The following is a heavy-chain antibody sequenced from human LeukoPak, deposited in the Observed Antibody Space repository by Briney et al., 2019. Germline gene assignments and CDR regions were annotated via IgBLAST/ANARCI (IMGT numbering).Heavy chain of an antibody. CDR3: ARGGDIAAGFFDY. CDR2: ISWNSGRI. Sequence: GGSLRLSCAASGFTLDDYAMHWVRQAPGKGLEWVSGISWNSGRIVYADSVKGRFTISRGNAKNSLYLQMNSLRAEDTALYYCARGGDIAAGFFDYWGQGTLVTVSS. V-gene: IGHV3-9*01. CDR1: GFTLDDYA. J-gene: IGHJ4*02. D-gene: IGHD6-13*01.